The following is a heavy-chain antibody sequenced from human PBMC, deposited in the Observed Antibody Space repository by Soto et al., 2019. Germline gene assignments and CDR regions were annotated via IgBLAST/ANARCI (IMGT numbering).Heavy chain of an antibody. Sequence: PGGSLRLSCAASGFTFSSYAMSWVRQAPGKGLEWVSAISGSGGSTYYADSVKGRFTISRDNSKNTLYLQMNSLRAEDTAVYYCASPISPGGIVGATPYNYWGQGTLVTVSS. D-gene: IGHD1-26*01. CDR2: ISGSGGST. CDR1: GFTFSSYA. CDR3: ASPISPGGIVGATPYNY. V-gene: IGHV3-23*01. J-gene: IGHJ4*02.